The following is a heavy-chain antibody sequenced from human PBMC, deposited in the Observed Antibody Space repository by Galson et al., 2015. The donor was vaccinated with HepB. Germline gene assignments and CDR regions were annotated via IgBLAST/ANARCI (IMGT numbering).Heavy chain of an antibody. CDR2: INSDGSST. Sequence: SLRLSCAASGFTFSSYWMHWVRQAPGEGLVWVSRINSDGSSTSYADSVKGRFTISRDNAKNTLYLQMNSLRAEDTAVYYCARDPPPVDIVATSSWGGAASYGMDVWGQGTTVTVSS. D-gene: IGHD5-12*01. J-gene: IGHJ6*02. CDR3: ARDPPPVDIVATSSWGGAASYGMDV. CDR1: GFTFSSYW. V-gene: IGHV3-74*01.